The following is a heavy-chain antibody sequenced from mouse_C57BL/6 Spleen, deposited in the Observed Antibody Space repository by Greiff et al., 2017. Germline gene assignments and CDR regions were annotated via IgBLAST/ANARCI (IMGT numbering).Heavy chain of an antibody. V-gene: IGHV1-52*01. CDR1: GYTFSSYW. Sequence: QVQLKQPGAELVRPGSSVKLSCKASGYTFSSYWMHWVKQRPIKGLEWIGNIDPSDSETNYNKKFKDKATLTVDKSSSTAYMQLSSLASEDSAVYYCACWAYWGQGTLVTVSA. J-gene: IGHJ3*01. CDR2: IDPSDSET. CDR3: ACWAY.